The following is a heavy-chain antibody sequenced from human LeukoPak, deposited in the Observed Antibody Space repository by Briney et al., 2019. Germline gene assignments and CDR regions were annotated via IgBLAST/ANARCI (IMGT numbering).Heavy chain of an antibody. CDR1: GFALSSHW. V-gene: IGHV3-7*03. D-gene: IGHD1-26*01. CDR2: VNRDGSET. CDR3: AKYSGSYYYPPNWDS. J-gene: IGHJ4*02. Sequence: GGSLRLSCAASGFALSSHWMTWVRQVPGRGPEWVANVNRDGSETYYLDSVKGRFTISKDNAKNSLYLQMNSLRAEDTAVYFCAKYSGSYYYPPNWDSWGQGTLVTVSS.